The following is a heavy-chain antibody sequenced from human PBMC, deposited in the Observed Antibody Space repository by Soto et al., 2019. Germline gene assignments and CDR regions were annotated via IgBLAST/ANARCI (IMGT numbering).Heavy chain of an antibody. V-gene: IGHV1-46*01. CDR3: ARDLYSSTYYYYGMDV. CDR1: GYTFTSYY. Sequence: ASVKVSCKASGYTFTSYYMHWVRQAPGQGLEWMGIINPSGGSTSYAQKFQGRVTMTRDTSTSTVYMELSSLRSEDTAVYYCARDLYSSTYYYYGMDVWGQGTTVTVSS. D-gene: IGHD6-13*01. J-gene: IGHJ6*02. CDR2: INPSGGST.